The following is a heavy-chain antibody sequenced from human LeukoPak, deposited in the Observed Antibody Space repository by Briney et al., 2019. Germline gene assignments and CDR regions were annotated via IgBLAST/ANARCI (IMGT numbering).Heavy chain of an antibody. Sequence: TGGSLRLSCAASGFTVSSNYMSWVRQAPGKGLEWVSVIYSGGSTYYADSVKGRFTISRDNSKNTLYLQMNSLRAEDTAVYYCARRLGYCSSASCYVAPFDYWGQGTLVTVSS. CDR2: IYSGGST. J-gene: IGHJ4*02. CDR3: ARRLGYCSSASCYVAPFDY. CDR1: GFTVSSNY. V-gene: IGHV3-53*01. D-gene: IGHD2-2*01.